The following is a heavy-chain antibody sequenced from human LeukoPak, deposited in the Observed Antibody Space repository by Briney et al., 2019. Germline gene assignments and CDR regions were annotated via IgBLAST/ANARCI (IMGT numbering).Heavy chain of an antibody. D-gene: IGHD3-10*01. CDR2: INHSGST. J-gene: IGHJ5*02. CDR1: GGSFSGYY. V-gene: IGHV4-34*01. Sequence: PSETLSLTCAVYGGSFSGYYWSWIRQPPGKGLEWIGEINHSGSTNYNPSLKSRVTISVDTSKNQFSLKLSSVTAADTAVYYCARRPRLLWFGELFFGWFDPWGQGTLVTVSS. CDR3: ARRPRLLWFGELFFGWFDP.